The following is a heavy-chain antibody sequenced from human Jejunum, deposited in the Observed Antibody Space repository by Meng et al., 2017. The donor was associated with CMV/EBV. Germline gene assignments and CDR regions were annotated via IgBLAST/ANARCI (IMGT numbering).Heavy chain of an antibody. CDR2: IPFDGNNE. CDR1: GFTFSSYA. V-gene: IGHV3-30*04. Sequence: GFTFSSYAMHWVRQTPGQGLEWVAVIPFDGNNEHYADSVKGRFTISRDNSKNTLYLQVNSLRPEDTGVYYCAKHQGSGIYYNYFDYWGQGTLVTVSS. D-gene: IGHD1-26*01. J-gene: IGHJ4*02. CDR3: AKHQGSGIYYNYFDY.